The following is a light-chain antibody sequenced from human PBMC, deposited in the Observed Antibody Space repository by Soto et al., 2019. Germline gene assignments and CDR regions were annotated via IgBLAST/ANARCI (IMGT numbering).Light chain of an antibody. CDR1: SSDVGGYNY. J-gene: IGLJ1*01. V-gene: IGLV2-8*01. CDR3: ASYAGTKLFV. CDR2: EVT. Sequence: QSVLTQPPSASGSPGQSLTISCTGTSSDVGGYNYVSWYQQRPGKAPKLVIYEVTKRPSGVPDRFSGSKSGSTASLTVSGLQADDEAGYYCASYAGTKLFVFGSGTKLTVL.